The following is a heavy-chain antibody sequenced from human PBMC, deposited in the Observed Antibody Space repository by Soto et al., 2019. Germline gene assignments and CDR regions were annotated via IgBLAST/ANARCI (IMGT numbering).Heavy chain of an antibody. Sequence: QVQLVESGGGVVRPGRSLRLSCVASGFTFSNHAMHWVRQAPGKGLEWVAVISPDGGTEGQADSVKGQFAISRDNSNNTLFLEMNRLTPEDTAVYYCARRFLDWFNNVLDVWGQGTTVTVSS. CDR3: ARRFLDWFNNVLDV. CDR1: GFTFSNHA. D-gene: IGHD3-3*01. V-gene: IGHV3-30*09. CDR2: ISPDGGTE. J-gene: IGHJ6*02.